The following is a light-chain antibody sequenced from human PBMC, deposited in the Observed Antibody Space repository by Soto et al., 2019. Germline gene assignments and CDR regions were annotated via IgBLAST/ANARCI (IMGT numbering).Light chain of an antibody. CDR1: QGIGIY. CDR3: QQYEAYPLT. Sequence: DIQMTQSPSSLSASVGDRVTITCRASQGIGIYLAWFQQKAGRAPKSLIYDASSLQSGVPSKFSCSGSGTDFTLTISSLQPEDFATYYCQQYEAYPLTFGGGTRVEIK. V-gene: IGKV1-16*02. CDR2: DAS. J-gene: IGKJ4*01.